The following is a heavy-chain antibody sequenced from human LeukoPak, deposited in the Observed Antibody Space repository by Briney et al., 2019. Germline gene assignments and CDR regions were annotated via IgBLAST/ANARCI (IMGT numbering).Heavy chain of an antibody. CDR1: GFTFSGST. J-gene: IGHJ4*02. D-gene: IGHD2-21*02. V-gene: IGHV3-73*01. CDR3: TAQREYGDYPK. CDR2: IKNKANTYAT. Sequence: PGGSLRLSCAASGFTFSGSTMHWVRQASGKGLEWVGHIKNKANTYATAYAASLKGRVTTSRDDSKNTAYLQVNSLKTEDTAVYYCTAQREYGDYPKWGQGTLVTVSS.